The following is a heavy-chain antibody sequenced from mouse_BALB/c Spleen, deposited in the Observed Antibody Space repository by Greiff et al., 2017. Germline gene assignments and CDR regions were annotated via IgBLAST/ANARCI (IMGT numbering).Heavy chain of an antibody. D-gene: IGHD1-1*01. J-gene: IGHJ4*01. V-gene: IGHV5-12-2*01. CDR3: ARHSDCYGSSGDAMDY. CDR1: GFTFSSYT. Sequence: EVKLMESGGGLVQPGGSLKLSCAASGFTFSSYTMSWVRQTPEKRLEWVAYISNGGGSTYYPDTVKGRFTISRDNAKNTLYLQMSSLKSEDTAMYYCARHSDCYGSSGDAMDYWGQGTSVTVSS. CDR2: ISNGGGST.